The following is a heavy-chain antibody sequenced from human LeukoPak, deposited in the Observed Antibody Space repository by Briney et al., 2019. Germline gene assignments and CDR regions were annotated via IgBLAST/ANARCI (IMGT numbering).Heavy chain of an antibody. V-gene: IGHV3-23*01. J-gene: IGHJ4*02. CDR3: ACIAAAGDYFDY. CDR1: GFTFSSYA. D-gene: IGHD6-13*01. CDR2: ISGSGGST. Sequence: GGSLRLSCAASGFTFSSYAMSWVRQAPGKGLEWVSAISGSGGSTYYADSVKGRFTISRDNSKNTLYLQMNGLRAEDTAVYYCACIAAAGDYFDYWGQGTLVTVSS.